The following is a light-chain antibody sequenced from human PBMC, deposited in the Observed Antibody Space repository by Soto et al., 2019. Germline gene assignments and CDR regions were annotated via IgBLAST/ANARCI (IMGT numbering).Light chain of an antibody. CDR2: DVS. CDR1: SSDVGGYNY. CDR3: SSYTSSSPKVV. J-gene: IGLJ2*01. V-gene: IGLV2-14*01. Sequence: QSALTQPASVSGSPGQSITISCTGTSSDVGGYNYVSWYQQHPGKAPKLMIYDVSNRPSGVSNRFSGSKSGNTASLTISGLQAEDEADYYCSSYTSSSPKVVFGGGTQLTV.